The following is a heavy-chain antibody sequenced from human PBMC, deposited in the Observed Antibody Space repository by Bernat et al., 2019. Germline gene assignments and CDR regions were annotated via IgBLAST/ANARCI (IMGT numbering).Heavy chain of an antibody. V-gene: IGHV3-48*01. D-gene: IGHD1-7*01. CDR3: AREDDWNYSGFYYYYGMDV. CDR2: ISSSSSTI. CDR1: GFTFSSYS. J-gene: IGHJ6*02. Sequence: VQLVESGGGLVQPGGSLRLSCAASGFTFSSYSMNWVRQAPGKGLEWVSYISSSSSTIYYADSVKGRFTISRDNAKNSLYLQMNSLRAEDTAVYYCAREDDWNYSGFYYYYGMDVWGQGTTVTVSS.